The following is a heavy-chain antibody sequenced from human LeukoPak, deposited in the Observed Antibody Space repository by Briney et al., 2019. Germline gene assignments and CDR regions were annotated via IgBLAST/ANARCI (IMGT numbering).Heavy chain of an antibody. J-gene: IGHJ4*02. CDR2: ISYGGSNK. CDR3: ARDQYSYAHAAH. D-gene: IGHD5-18*01. Sequence: GGSLRLSCAASGFTFSSYGMHWVRQAPGKGLEWVAVISYGGSNKYYADSVKGRFTISRDNSKNTLHLQMNSLRAEDTAVYYCARDQYSYAHAAHWGQGTLVTVSS. CDR1: GFTFSSYG. V-gene: IGHV3-30*03.